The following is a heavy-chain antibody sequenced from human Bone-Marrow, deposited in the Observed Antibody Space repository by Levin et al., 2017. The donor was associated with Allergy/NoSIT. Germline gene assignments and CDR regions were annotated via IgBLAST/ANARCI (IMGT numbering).Heavy chain of an antibody. Sequence: GESLKISCAASGFIFSSYAMNWVRQAPGEGLEWVSSISGGGGTTYYADSVKGRFTISRDNSKNTVHLQMSSLRAEDTAVYFCAKALTVAATYNWFDPWGQGTQVTVSS. V-gene: IGHV3-23*01. CDR1: GFIFSSYA. CDR2: ISGGGGTT. D-gene: IGHD6-19*01. CDR3: AKALTVAATYNWFDP. J-gene: IGHJ5*02.